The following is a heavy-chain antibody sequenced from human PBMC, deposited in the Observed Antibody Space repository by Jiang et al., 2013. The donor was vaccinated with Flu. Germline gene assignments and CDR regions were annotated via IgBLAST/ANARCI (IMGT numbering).Heavy chain of an antibody. CDR2: FSGSSGNT. Sequence: VQLLESGGGLVEPGGSLRLSCAASGFTFRSSSMRWVRQAPGKGLEWVSTFSGSSGNTFYAESVKGRFTISRDNSKNTLYLQMNGLRVEDTAVYYCAAGVGGTRWSGYWGQGNPGHRLL. D-gene: IGHD6-19*01. V-gene: IGHV3-23*01. CDR1: GFTFRSSS. CDR3: AAGVGGTRWSGY. J-gene: IGHJ4*02.